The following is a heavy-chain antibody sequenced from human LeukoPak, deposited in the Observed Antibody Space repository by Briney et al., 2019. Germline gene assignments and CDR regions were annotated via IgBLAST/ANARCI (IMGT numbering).Heavy chain of an antibody. D-gene: IGHD2-2*01. CDR2: ISYTGST. CDR3: ARDSIDDCSSTSCYGWFDP. V-gene: IGHV4-39*02. Sequence: SETLSLTCTVSGGSISSRTYFWGWIRQPPGKDLEWIATISYTGSTYYNPSLKSRVTISVDTSKNQFSLKMSSVAAADTAVYYCARDSIDDCSSTSCYGWFDPWGQGTLVTVSS. CDR1: GGSISSRTYF. J-gene: IGHJ5*02.